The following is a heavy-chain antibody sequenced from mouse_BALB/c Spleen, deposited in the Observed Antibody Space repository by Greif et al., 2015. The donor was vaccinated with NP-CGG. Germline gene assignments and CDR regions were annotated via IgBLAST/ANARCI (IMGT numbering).Heavy chain of an antibody. D-gene: IGHD1-1*01. V-gene: IGHV1-4*01. CDR3: ARYYVSSYAMDY. CDR1: GYTFTSYT. Sequence: VKLMESGAELARPGASVKMSCKASGYTFTSYTMHWVKQRPGQGLEWIGYINPSSGYTNYNQKFKDKATLTADKSSSTAYMQLSSLTSEDSAVYYCARYYVSSYAMDYWGQGTSVTVSS. J-gene: IGHJ4*01. CDR2: INPSSGYT.